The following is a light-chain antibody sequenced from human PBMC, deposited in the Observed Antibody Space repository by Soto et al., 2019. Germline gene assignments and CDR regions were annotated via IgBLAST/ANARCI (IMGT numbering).Light chain of an antibody. CDR3: QQSYIVPPT. Sequence: DIQMTQSTSSLSANIGDIINITCRASQIISTLLNWYQQRPGRAPSLLIYGASNLQTGVPSRFSGSGSATDFTLTITTLQREDFATYYCQQSYIVPPTFSQGTKV. CDR2: GAS. V-gene: IGKV1-39*01. CDR1: QIISTL. J-gene: IGKJ1*01.